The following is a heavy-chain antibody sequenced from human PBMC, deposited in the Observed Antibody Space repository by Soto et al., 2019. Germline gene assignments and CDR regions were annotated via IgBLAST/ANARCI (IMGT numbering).Heavy chain of an antibody. V-gene: IGHV1-2*02. CDR3: ARGAPVLVPNTVMHAANF. J-gene: IGHJ4*02. Sequence: ASVKVSCKASGYTFTSYGISWVRQAPGQGLEWMGWINPNTGDTNYAQKFQGRVTMTRDTSISTAYMEVSILRSDATAVFSSARGAPVLVPNTVMHAANFWGQGTPVAASS. CDR1: GYTFTSYG. D-gene: IGHD2-21*01. CDR2: INPNTGDT.